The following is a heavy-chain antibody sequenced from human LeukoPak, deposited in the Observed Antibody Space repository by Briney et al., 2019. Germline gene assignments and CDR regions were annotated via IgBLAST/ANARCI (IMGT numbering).Heavy chain of an antibody. CDR1: GFTFSSYW. CDR3: ARGNYYAMDV. CDR2: INSDGTTT. J-gene: IGHJ6*02. Sequence: GGSLRLSCAASGFTFSSYWMHWVRQAPGKGLVWVSRINSDGTTTNYADSVKGRFTISRDNAKNTLFLQMNSLRAEDTAVYYCARGNYYAMDVWGQGTRSLSP. V-gene: IGHV3-74*01.